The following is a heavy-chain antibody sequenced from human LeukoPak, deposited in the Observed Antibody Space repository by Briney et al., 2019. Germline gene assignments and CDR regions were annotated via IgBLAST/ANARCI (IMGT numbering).Heavy chain of an antibody. V-gene: IGHV4-59*01. CDR2: IHYSGST. Sequence: SETLSLTCTVSGGSISSFYWSWIRQPPGKGLEWIGYIHYSGSTNYNTSLKSRVTISVDTSKNQFSLKLGSVTAADTAVYYCARDEGRGAFEIWGQGTMVTVSS. CDR1: GGSISSFY. J-gene: IGHJ3*02. CDR3: ARDEGRGAFEI.